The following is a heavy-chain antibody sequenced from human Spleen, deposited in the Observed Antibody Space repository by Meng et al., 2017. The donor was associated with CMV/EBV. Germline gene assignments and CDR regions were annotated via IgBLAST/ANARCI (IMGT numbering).Heavy chain of an antibody. CDR2: LRASSET. CDR3: AKDGVGVSRGDFDY. J-gene: IGHJ4*02. V-gene: IGHV3-23*01. D-gene: IGHD1-26*01. CDR1: GFNFNIYT. Sequence: CSAFGFNFNIYTMSWVRQAPGKGLEWVSSLRASSETYYADSVKGRFTISRDNSRNTVYLQMNSLRAEDTAVYYCAKDGVGVSRGDFDYWGQGTLVTVSS.